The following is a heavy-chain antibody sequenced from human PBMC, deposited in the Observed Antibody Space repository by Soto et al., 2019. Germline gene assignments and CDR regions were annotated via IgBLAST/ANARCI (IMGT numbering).Heavy chain of an antibody. Sequence: GASVKVSCKASGGTFSSYAISWVRQAPGQGLEWMGGIIPIFGTANYAQKFQGRVTITADESTSTAYMELSSLRSEDTAVYYCARVNCGGDCYLRLYYYYGMDVWGQGTTVTVSS. CDR2: IIPIFGTA. D-gene: IGHD2-21*02. J-gene: IGHJ6*02. CDR3: ARVNCGGDCYLRLYYYYGMDV. V-gene: IGHV1-69*13. CDR1: GGTFSSYA.